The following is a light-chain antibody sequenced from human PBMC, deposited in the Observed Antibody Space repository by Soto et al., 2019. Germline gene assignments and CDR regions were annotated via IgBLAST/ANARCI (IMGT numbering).Light chain of an antibody. J-gene: IGKJ1*01. CDR3: QQYNSYPWP. CDR1: QSISSW. Sequence: DIQINKSPAALSASVGDRVTITCRASQSISSWLAWYQQKPGKAPKLLIYEASTLQSGVPSRFSGSGSGTEFTLTISSLQPDDFATYYCQQYNSYPWPFGQGTKVDI. V-gene: IGKV1-5*03. CDR2: EAS.